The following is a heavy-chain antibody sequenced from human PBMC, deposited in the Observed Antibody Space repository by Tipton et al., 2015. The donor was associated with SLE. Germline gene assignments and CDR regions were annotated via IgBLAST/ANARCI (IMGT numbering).Heavy chain of an antibody. J-gene: IGHJ4*02. CDR1: GGSISSGSYY. V-gene: IGHV4-61*09. Sequence: TLSLTCTVSGGSISSGSYYWSWIRQPAGKGLEWIGHIYTSGSTNYNPSLKSRVTISVDTSKNQFSLKLSSVTAADTAVYYCAVCSPSSCSYFDYWGQGRLVTVSS. CDR2: IYTSGST. CDR3: AVCSPSSCSYFDY. D-gene: IGHD2-2*01.